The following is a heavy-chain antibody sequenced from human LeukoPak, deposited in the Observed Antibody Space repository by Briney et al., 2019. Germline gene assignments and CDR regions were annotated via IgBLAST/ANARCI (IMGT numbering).Heavy chain of an antibody. Sequence: PGGSLRLSRAASGFSFSNYLMCWVRTAPGKGLVCVSRINSDGSTITYAVSVKGRLTISRDNTKNTLYLQMNSLRDEDSALYYCARIRESLGLGAFDIWGQGTMVTVSS. CDR1: GFSFSNYL. D-gene: IGHD7-27*01. CDR2: INSDGSTI. V-gene: IGHV3-74*03. CDR3: ARIRESLGLGAFDI. J-gene: IGHJ3*02.